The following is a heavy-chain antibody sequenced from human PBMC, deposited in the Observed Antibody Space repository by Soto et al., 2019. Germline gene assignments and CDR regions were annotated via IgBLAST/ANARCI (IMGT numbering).Heavy chain of an antibody. CDR2: IYHTGST. D-gene: IGHD3-10*01. CDR1: DYTISTGFY. J-gene: IGHJ4*02. V-gene: IGHV4-38-2*02. Sequence: SETLSLTCGASDYTISTGFYWGWIRQPPGKGLEWIGTIYHTGSTSYNPSLKSRVTISIDTSKNQFSLELTSVTAADTAVYYCARDRGSGYFDYWGQGTLVTVSS. CDR3: ARDRGSGYFDY.